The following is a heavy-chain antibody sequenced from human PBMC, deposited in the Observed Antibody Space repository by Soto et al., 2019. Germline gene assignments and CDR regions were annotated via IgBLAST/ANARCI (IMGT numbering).Heavy chain of an antibody. J-gene: IGHJ6*02. Sequence: TLSLTCTVSGGSINSCGYSWTWIRQPPGKGLEWIGYIYHSGSTYYSPSLKSRVTISVDRSKNQFSLKLNSVTAADTAVYYCARIPDVWGQGTTVTVSS. CDR1: GGSINSCGYS. D-gene: IGHD2-2*02. CDR3: ARIPDV. V-gene: IGHV4-30-2*01. CDR2: IYHSGST.